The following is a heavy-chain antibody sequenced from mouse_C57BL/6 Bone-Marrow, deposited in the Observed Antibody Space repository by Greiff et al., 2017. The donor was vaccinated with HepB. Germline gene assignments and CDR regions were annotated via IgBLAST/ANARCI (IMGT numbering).Heavy chain of an antibody. D-gene: IGHD1-1*01. V-gene: IGHV1-59*01. J-gene: IGHJ4*01. CDR1: GYTFTSYW. CDR2: IDPSDSYT. CDR3: ARGAVFIRAMDY. Sequence: QVQLQQPGAELVRPGTSVKLSCKASGYTFTSYWMHWVKQRPGQGLEWIGVIDPSDSYTNYNQKFKGKATLTVDTSSSTAYMQLSSLTSEDSAVYYCARGAVFIRAMDYWGQGTSVTVSS.